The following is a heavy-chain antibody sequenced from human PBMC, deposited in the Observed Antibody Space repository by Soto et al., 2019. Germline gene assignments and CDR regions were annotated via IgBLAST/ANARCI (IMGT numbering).Heavy chain of an antibody. D-gene: IGHD3-22*01. J-gene: IGHJ3*02. CDR3: VSSFFYDNTDYHYSDAFDI. V-gene: IGHV4-4*07. Sequence: SETLSLTSTVSGGSISSYYWGWLRQPAGKGLEWIGRVFTSGNTNDNPSLQSLVTMSVDTSKNQFSLKLSSVTAADTAVYYCVSSFFYDNTDYHYSDAFDIWGQWTMVTV. CDR1: GGSISSYY. CDR2: VFTSGNT.